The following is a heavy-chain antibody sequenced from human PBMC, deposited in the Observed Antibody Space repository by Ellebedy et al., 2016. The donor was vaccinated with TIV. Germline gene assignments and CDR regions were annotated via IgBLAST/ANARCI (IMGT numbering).Heavy chain of an antibody. CDR2: ISGSGGST. V-gene: IGHV3-23*01. J-gene: IGHJ4*02. Sequence: GESLKISXAASGFTFSSYAMSWVRQAPGKGLEWVSAISGSGGSTYYADSVKGRFTISRDNSKNTLYLQMNSLRAEDTAVYYCARIGYSSSSFDYWGQGTLVTVSS. CDR1: GFTFSSYA. D-gene: IGHD6-6*01. CDR3: ARIGYSSSSFDY.